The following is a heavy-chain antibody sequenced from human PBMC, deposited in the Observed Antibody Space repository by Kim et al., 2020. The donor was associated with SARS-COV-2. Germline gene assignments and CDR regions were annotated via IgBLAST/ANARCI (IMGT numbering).Heavy chain of an antibody. CDR1: GFTFSTYG. Sequence: GGSLRLSCAASGFTFSTYGMHWVRQAPGKGLEWVALIWFDGSNIYYADSVKGRFTISRDNSENTLYLQMNSLRAEDTAVYFCARDLSKGKYFDYWGQGTLVTVSS. J-gene: IGHJ4*02. CDR2: IWFDGSNI. V-gene: IGHV3-33*01. CDR3: ARDLSKGKYFDY.